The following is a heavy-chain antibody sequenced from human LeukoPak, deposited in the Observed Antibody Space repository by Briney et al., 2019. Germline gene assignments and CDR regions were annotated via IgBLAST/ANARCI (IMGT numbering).Heavy chain of an antibody. Sequence: VASVKVSCKASGYTFTSYGISWVGQAPGQGLEWMGWISAYNGNTNYAQKLQGRVTMTTDTSTSTAYMELRSLRSDDTAVYYCARVRFEGSSGWYKSWGQGTMVTVSS. V-gene: IGHV1-18*04. D-gene: IGHD6-19*01. CDR3: ARVRFEGSSGWYKS. J-gene: IGHJ3*01. CDR2: ISAYNGNT. CDR1: GYTFTSYG.